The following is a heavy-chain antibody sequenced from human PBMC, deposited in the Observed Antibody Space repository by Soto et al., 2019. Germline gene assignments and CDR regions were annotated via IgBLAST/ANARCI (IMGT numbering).Heavy chain of an antibody. CDR3: AKEGTLGDIVVVLYYYYYMDV. Sequence: PGGSLRLSCAASGFTFSSYAMSWVRQAPGKGLEWVSAISGSGGSTYYADSVKGRFTISRDNSKNTLYLQMNSLRAEDTAVYYCAKEGTLGDIVVVLYYYYYMDVWGKGTTVTVSS. CDR2: ISGSGGST. V-gene: IGHV3-23*01. D-gene: IGHD2-2*01. J-gene: IGHJ6*03. CDR1: GFTFSSYA.